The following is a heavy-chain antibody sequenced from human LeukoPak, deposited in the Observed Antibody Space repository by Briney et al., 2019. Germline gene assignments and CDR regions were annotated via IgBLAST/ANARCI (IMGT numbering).Heavy chain of an antibody. CDR1: GFTFSDYS. J-gene: IGHJ4*02. Sequence: GGSLRLSCAASGFTFSDYSMNWVRQAPGEGLEWVADINQDGSDKYFVDSVKGRFTISRDNAKNSLYLQMNSLRAEDTAVYYCARLHVDIMTTTSYYFDYWGQGTLVAVSS. D-gene: IGHD5-12*01. CDR3: ARLHVDIMTTTSYYFDY. CDR2: INQDGSDK. V-gene: IGHV3-7*01.